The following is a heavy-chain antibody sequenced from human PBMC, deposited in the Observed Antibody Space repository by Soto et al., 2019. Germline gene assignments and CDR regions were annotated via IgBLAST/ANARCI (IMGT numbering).Heavy chain of an antibody. J-gene: IGHJ4*02. CDR3: ARDQGDG. D-gene: IGHD2-21*02. Sequence: VGSLRLSGAASGFTFSSYGMHWVRQAPGKGLEWVAVIWYDGSDTYYADSVKGRFTISRDNSKNTLYLQMNSLRADDTAVYYCARDQGDGWGQGTLVTVSS. CDR1: GFTFSSYG. CDR2: IWYDGSDT. V-gene: IGHV3-33*01.